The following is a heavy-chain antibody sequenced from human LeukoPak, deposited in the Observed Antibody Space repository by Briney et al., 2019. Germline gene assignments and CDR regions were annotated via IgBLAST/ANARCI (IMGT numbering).Heavy chain of an antibody. Sequence: ASVKVSCKTSGYTFTDYNLHWVRQAPGQRLEWMGIIKPSGGDTRYAQTLQDRVFMTRDTSTSTVYMELSSLKSEDTAVYYCVRVRDGYNDAYDIWGQGTMVTVSS. J-gene: IGHJ3*02. CDR2: IKPSGGDT. V-gene: IGHV1-46*04. CDR3: VRVRDGYNDAYDI. D-gene: IGHD5-24*01. CDR1: GYTFTDYN.